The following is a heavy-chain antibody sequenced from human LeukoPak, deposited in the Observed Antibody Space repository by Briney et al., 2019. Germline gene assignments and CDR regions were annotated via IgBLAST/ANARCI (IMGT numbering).Heavy chain of an antibody. V-gene: IGHV6-1*01. CDR2: TYYSSKWYN. CDR1: GDSVSSNSAA. CDR3: ARAPYSSSWYGGNGFDP. J-gene: IGHJ5*02. Sequence: SQTLSLTCAISGDSVSSNSAAWNWIRQSPSRGLKWLGSTYYSSKWYNDYAVSVKSRITINPDTSKNQFSLQLNSVTPEDTAVYYCARAPYSSSWYGGNGFDPWGQGTLVTVSS. D-gene: IGHD6-13*01.